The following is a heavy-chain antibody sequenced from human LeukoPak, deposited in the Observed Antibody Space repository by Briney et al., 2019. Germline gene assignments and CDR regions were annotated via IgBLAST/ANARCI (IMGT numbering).Heavy chain of an antibody. D-gene: IGHD6-13*01. CDR1: GYTFTGYY. CDR2: INPNSGGT. J-gene: IGHJ4*02. Sequence: ASVKVSCKASGYTFTGYYMHWVRQAPGQGLEWMGWINPNSGGTNYAQKFQGRVTMTRDTSISTAYMELGRLRSDDTAVYYCARSYSSSWYVYFDYWGQGTLVTVSS. V-gene: IGHV1-2*02. CDR3: ARSYSSSWYVYFDY.